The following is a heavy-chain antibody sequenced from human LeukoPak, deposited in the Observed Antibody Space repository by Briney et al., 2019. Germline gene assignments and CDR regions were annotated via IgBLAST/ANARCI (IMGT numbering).Heavy chain of an antibody. CDR3: ARDLGIAAAGPYYYGMDV. V-gene: IGHV3-21*01. CDR2: ISSSSSYI. CDR1: GFTFSSYS. Sequence: PGGSLRLSCAASGFTFSSYSMNWVRQAPGKGLEWVSSISSSSSYIYYADSVKGRFTISRGNAKNSLYLQMNSLRAEDTAVYYCARDLGIAAAGPYYYGMDVWGKGTTVTVSS. D-gene: IGHD6-13*01. J-gene: IGHJ6*04.